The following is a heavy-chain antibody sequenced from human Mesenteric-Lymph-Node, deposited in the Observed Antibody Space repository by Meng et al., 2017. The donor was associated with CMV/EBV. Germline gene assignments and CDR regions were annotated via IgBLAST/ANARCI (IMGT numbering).Heavy chain of an antibody. D-gene: IGHD1-26*01. CDR2: IDPNSGDT. CDR3: ARDLVGATLIEWGARDVRGGYLDY. CDR1: GYTLTGYY. J-gene: IGHJ4*02. V-gene: IGHV1-2*02. Sequence: ASVKVSCKASGYTLTGYYMHWVRQAPGQGLEWMGWIDPNSGDTNYAQKFQGRVTMTRDTSISTAYMELRWLRSDDTAVYYCARDLVGATLIEWGARDVRGGYLDYWGQGTLVTVSS.